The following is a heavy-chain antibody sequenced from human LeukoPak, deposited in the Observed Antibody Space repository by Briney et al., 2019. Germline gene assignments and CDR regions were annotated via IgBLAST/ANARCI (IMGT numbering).Heavy chain of an antibody. Sequence: SQTLSLTCTVSGGSISSGGYYWSWIRQHPGKGLEWIGYIYYSAITYYNPSLKSRVTIPVDTSKNQFSLRLSSVTAADTAVYYCARKPETPAGFDYRGQGTLVTVSS. CDR1: GGSISSGGYY. CDR2: IYYSAIT. CDR3: ARKPETPAGFDY. D-gene: IGHD1-14*01. J-gene: IGHJ4*02. V-gene: IGHV4-31*03.